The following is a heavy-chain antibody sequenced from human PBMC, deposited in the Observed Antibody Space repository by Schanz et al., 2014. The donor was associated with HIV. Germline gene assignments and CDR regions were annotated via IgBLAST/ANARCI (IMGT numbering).Heavy chain of an antibody. D-gene: IGHD3-22*01. CDR3: AREDHYDDGTYYQGAFDI. CDR1: GFTFSSYA. Sequence: EVQLLESGGGLVQPGGSLRLSCAASGFTFSSYAMSWVRQAPGKGLEWVSAISGSGGSTYYADSVKGRFTISRDNAKASVYLQMNSLRDEDTAVYYCAREDHYDDGTYYQGAFDIWGQGTMVTVSS. J-gene: IGHJ3*02. V-gene: IGHV3-23*01. CDR2: ISGSGGST.